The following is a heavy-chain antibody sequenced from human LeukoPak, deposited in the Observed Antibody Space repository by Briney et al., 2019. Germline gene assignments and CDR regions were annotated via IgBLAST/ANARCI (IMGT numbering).Heavy chain of an antibody. CDR3: ARDQELGTTYLIYYYMDV. Sequence: GGSLRLSCAASGFTFSSYSMNWVRQAPGKGLEWVSHISSSSSTIYYADSVKGRFTISRDNAKNSLYLQMNSLRAEDTAVYYCARDQELGTTYLIYYYMDVWGKGTTVTVSS. CDR2: ISSSSSTI. D-gene: IGHD2/OR15-2a*01. CDR1: GFTFSSYS. J-gene: IGHJ6*03. V-gene: IGHV3-48*01.